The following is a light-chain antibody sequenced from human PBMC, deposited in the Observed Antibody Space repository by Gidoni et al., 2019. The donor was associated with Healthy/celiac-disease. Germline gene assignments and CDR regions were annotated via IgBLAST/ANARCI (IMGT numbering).Light chain of an antibody. CDR3: QQRSNWLT. Sequence: LTQSPATLSLSPGERATLSCRASQSVSSYLAWYQQKPGQAPRLLIYDASNRATGIPARFSGSGSGTDFTLTISSLEPEDFAVYYCQQRSNWLTFGGGTKVEIK. V-gene: IGKV3-11*01. J-gene: IGKJ4*01. CDR1: QSVSSY. CDR2: DAS.